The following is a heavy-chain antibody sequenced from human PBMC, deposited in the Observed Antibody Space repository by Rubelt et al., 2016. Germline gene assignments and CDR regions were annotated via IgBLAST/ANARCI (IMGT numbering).Heavy chain of an antibody. CDR3: LSSLADFDY. CDR2: ISGSGGRT. CDR1: GFTFSSYT. D-gene: IGHD2/OR15-2a*01. V-gene: IGHV3-23*04. J-gene: IGHJ4*02. Sequence: EVQLVASGGGLGQPGGSLRLSCAASGFTFSSYTMNWVRQAPGKGLEWVSAISGSGGRTYYADSVKGRFTISRDISKKTLFLQMNSLRAEDTAVYYCLSSLADFDYWGQGTLVTVSS.